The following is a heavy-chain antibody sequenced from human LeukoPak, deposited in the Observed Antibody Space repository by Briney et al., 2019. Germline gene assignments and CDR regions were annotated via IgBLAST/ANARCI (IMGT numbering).Heavy chain of an antibody. Sequence: GGSLRLSCVASGFSFSDCIMHWVRQAPGKGLEYVSAIRSDGSSTVYPNSVKGRFTISRDNSKSTLYLQLGSLRAEDTAVYYCTRRYGDHSGWAGYHDSWGQGTLVTVSS. J-gene: IGHJ4*02. V-gene: IGHV3-64*01. CDR1: GFSFSDCI. D-gene: IGHD6-19*01. CDR3: TRRYGDHSGWAGYHDS. CDR2: IRSDGSST.